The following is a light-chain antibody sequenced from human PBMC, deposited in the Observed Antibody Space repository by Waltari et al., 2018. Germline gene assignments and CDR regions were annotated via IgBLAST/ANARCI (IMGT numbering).Light chain of an antibody. Sequence: QLVVTQSPSSSAPLGASVNLTCTLTSGHRTFAIAWHQQQPGKGTRYLMSLNSDGSHSRGDGIPDRFSGSSSGAERYLTISSLESEDEADYYCETWDTAIHVFGGGTKLTVI. CDR2: LNSDGSH. V-gene: IGLV4-69*01. J-gene: IGLJ3*02. CDR3: ETWDTAIHV. CDR1: SGHRTFA.